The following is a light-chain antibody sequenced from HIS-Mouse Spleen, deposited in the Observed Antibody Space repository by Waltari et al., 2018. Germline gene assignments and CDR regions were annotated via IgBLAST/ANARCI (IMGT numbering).Light chain of an antibody. CDR1: SSDVGSYNL. Sequence: QSALTQPASVSGSPGQSITISCTGTSSDVGSYNLVPWYQQHPGKAPKLMIYEGSKRPSGVANRFSGSKSGNTASLTISGLQAEDEADYYCCSYAGSSTVFGGGTKLTVL. J-gene: IGLJ2*01. CDR3: CSYAGSSTV. CDR2: EGS. V-gene: IGLV2-23*01.